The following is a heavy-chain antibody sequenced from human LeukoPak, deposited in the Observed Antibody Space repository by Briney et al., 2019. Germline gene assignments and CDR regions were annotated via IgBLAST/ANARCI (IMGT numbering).Heavy chain of an antibody. CDR2: ISYDGSNK. CDR1: GFTFSSYA. D-gene: IGHD3-22*01. CDR3: ARAAPNYYGSDYFWNYYFDY. V-gene: IGHV3-30-3*01. J-gene: IGHJ4*02. Sequence: PGRSLRLSCAASGFTFSSYAMHWVRQAPGKGLEWVAVISYDGSNKYYADSVKGRFTISRDNSKNTLYLQMNSQRAEDTAVYYCARAAPNYYGSDYFWNYYFDYWGQGTLVTVSS.